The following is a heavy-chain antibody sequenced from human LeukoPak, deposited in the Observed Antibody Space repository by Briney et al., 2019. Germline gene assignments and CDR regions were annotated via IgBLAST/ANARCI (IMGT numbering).Heavy chain of an antibody. D-gene: IGHD6-19*01. V-gene: IGHV3-74*01. CDR2: INNDGSCI. CDR3: ARVDTDTSGYYFDY. J-gene: IGHJ4*02. CDR1: GFTFSSYW. Sequence: GGSLRLSCAASGFTFSSYWMHWVRQAPGKGLVWVSRINNDGSCISYADSVKGRFTISRDNAKNTLYLQMNSLSAEDTALYYCARVDTDTSGYYFDYWGQGTLVTVSS.